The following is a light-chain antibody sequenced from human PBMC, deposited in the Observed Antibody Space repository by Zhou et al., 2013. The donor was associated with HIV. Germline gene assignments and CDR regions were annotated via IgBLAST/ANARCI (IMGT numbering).Light chain of an antibody. Sequence: DIQLTQSPSFLSASVGDRVIITCRASQGISSYLAWYQQKSGKAPKLLIYAASTLQSGVPSTFSGSGSGTEFTLTISSLQPEDFATYYCQQLNSYPITFGQGTRLEIK. J-gene: IGKJ5*01. CDR3: QQLNSYPIT. CDR2: AAS. CDR1: QGISSY. V-gene: IGKV1-9*01.